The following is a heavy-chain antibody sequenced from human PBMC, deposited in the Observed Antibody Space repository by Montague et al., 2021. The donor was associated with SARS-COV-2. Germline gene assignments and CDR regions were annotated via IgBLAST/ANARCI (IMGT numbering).Heavy chain of an antibody. J-gene: IGHJ2*01. D-gene: IGHD6-19*01. CDR3: ARRAQWQLSWFLDP. Sequence: SETLSLTCTVSGGSISSGTYYWGWVRQPPGKGLEWIGTINYSGKTYYNPSLKSRVTISVDTSKNQFSLKVTSVTAADTAVYYCARRAQWQLSWFLDPWGRGTLVTVSS. V-gene: IGHV4-39*01. CDR1: GGSISSGTYY. CDR2: INYSGKT.